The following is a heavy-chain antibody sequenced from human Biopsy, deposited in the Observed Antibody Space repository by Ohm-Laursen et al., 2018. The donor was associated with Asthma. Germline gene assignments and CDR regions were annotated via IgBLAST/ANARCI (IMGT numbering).Heavy chain of an antibody. Sequence: SLRLSCAASGFTFRSYAMHWVRQAPGKGLEWVAVGGSYYDGGLKYYADSVNGRFTVSRDNAKTSLYLQMNSLRDGDTAVYFCAKNSRRGSHDPFDIWGQGTMVTVSS. D-gene: IGHD1-26*01. CDR2: SYYDGGLK. J-gene: IGHJ3*02. CDR1: GFTFRSYA. CDR3: AKNSRRGSHDPFDI. V-gene: IGHV3-30-3*01.